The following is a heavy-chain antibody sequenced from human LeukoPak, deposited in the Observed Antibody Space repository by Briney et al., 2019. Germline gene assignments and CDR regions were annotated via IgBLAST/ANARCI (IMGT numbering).Heavy chain of an antibody. D-gene: IGHD1-26*01. CDR2: TAYEGGEK. V-gene: IGHV3-30*01. CDR3: AREWDRHLTFDY. J-gene: IGHJ4*02. Sequence: PGGSLRLSCAASGSTFSGHLLHWVRQAPGKGLEWVAGTAYEGGEKYYADSVSGRFTISRDNSDNTVYLQMNGLRLEDTAVYFCAREWDRHLTFDYWGRGTLVTVSS. CDR1: GSTFSGHL.